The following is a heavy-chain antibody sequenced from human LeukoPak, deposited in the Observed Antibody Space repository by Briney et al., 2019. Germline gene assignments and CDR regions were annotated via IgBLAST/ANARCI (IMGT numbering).Heavy chain of an antibody. CDR3: ARGVAPITMIVVVIGDAFDI. CDR1: GGSISSSSYY. CDR2: IYYSGST. V-gene: IGHV4-39*07. J-gene: IGHJ3*02. Sequence: PSETLSLTCTVSGGSISSSSYYWGWIRQPPGKGLEWIGSIYYSGSTYYNPSLKSRVTISVDTSKNQFSLKLSSVTAADTAVYYCARGVAPITMIVVVIGDAFDIWGQGTMVTVSS. D-gene: IGHD3-22*01.